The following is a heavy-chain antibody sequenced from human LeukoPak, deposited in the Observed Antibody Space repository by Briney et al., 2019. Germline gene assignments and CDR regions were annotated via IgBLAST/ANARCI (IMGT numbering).Heavy chain of an antibody. D-gene: IGHD1-26*01. Sequence: SETLSLTCTVSGDSISSSNSYRGWIRQPPGKGLEWIGSLYYSGSSYYNPSLKSRVTISVDTSKNQFSLKLSSVTAADTAVYYCARSGRGHDGATPFDYWGQGTLVTVSS. J-gene: IGHJ4*02. CDR1: GDSISSSNSY. CDR3: ARSGRGHDGATPFDY. CDR2: LYYSGSS. V-gene: IGHV4-39*07.